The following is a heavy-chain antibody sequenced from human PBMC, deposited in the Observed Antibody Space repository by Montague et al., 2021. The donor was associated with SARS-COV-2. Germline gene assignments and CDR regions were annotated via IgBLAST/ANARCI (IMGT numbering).Heavy chain of an antibody. CDR3: ARGAYSSSWYPVKYYLDY. J-gene: IGHJ4*02. CDR2: INHSGST. Sequence: SETLSLTCAVYGGSFSGYYWSWIRQPPGKGLEWIGEINHSGSTNYNPSLKGRVTISVDTSKNQFSLKLSSVTAADTAVYYCARGAYSSSWYPVKYYLDYWGQGTLVTVSS. CDR1: GGSFSGYY. V-gene: IGHV4-34*01. D-gene: IGHD6-13*01.